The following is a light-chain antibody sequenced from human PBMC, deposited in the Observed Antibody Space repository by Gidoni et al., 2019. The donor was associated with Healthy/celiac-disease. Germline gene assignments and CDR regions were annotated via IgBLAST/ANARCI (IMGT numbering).Light chain of an antibody. Sequence: DIQMTQSPSSLSASVGDRVTITCQASQDISNYLNWYQQKPGKAPKLLIYDASNLETGVPSRFSGSGSETDFTFTISSLQPEDIATYYCQQYDNLRETFXPXTKVDIK. J-gene: IGKJ3*01. V-gene: IGKV1-33*01. CDR2: DAS. CDR3: QQYDNLRET. CDR1: QDISNY.